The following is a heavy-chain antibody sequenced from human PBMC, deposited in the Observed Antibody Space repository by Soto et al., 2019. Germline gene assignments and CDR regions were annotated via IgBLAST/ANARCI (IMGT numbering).Heavy chain of an antibody. D-gene: IGHD2-21*01. Sequence: ASVKVSCKASGYSFTSDGVSWVRQAPGQGLEWMGWISGYNGNTNYAQKFRDRVTMTTDTSTSTAYTELRSLRSDDSAVYYCARDAHCGGAPGCIAMDVWGQGTTVTVSS. J-gene: IGHJ6*02. CDR1: GYSFTSDG. CDR2: ISGYNGNT. CDR3: ARDAHCGGAPGCIAMDV. V-gene: IGHV1-18*04.